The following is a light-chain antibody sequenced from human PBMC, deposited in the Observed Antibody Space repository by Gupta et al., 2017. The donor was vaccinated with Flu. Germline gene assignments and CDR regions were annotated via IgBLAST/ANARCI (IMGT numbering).Light chain of an antibody. CDR1: QDISDY. CDR2: DAS. Sequence: GDRVTISCQASQDISDYLNWYQQKPGKAPTLLIYDASNLETGVPSRFSGSGSGTDFTFTISSLQPEDFATYYCQQFHNFPYTFGQGTKLEIK. CDR3: QQFHNFPYT. J-gene: IGKJ2*01. V-gene: IGKV1-33*01.